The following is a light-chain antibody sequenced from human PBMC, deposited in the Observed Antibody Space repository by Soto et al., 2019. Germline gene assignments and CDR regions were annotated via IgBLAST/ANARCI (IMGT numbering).Light chain of an antibody. J-gene: IGKJ2*01. CDR2: AAS. CDR3: QQYNISPFS. V-gene: IGKV3-20*01. Sequence: EVVLTQSPGTLSLSPGDRATLSCRASQSLSSTYLVWYQQRSGRAPRLLISAASSRAAGVPDRFSGSGSGTDFTLTITSLEPEDFAVYYCQQYNISPFSFGQGTKVEIK. CDR1: QSLSSTY.